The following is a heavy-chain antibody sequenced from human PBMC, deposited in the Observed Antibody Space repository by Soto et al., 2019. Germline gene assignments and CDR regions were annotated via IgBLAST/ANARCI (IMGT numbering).Heavy chain of an antibody. J-gene: IGHJ5*02. CDR2: IYYSGST. CDR1: GGSISSGGYY. V-gene: IGHV4-31*03. D-gene: IGHD4-17*01. CDR3: AQSYGDYVGNWFDP. Sequence: CTVSGGSISSGGYYWSWIRQHPGKGLEWIGYIYYSGSTYYNPSLKSRVTISVDTSKNQFSLKLSSVTAADTAVYYCAQSYGDYVGNWFDPWGQGTLVTVSS.